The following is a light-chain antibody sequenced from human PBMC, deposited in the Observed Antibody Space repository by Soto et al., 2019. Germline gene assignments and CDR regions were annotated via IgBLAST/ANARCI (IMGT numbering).Light chain of an antibody. V-gene: IGKV1-39*01. CDR1: QSISSY. CDR3: QKYNSAPLT. J-gene: IGKJ4*01. CDR2: AAS. Sequence: DIQMTQSPSSLSASVGDRVTITCRASQSISSYLNWYQQKPGKAPKLLIYAASSLQSGVPSRFSGSGSGTDFTLTIGSLQPEDVAAYYCQKYNSAPLTFGGGTKVDIK.